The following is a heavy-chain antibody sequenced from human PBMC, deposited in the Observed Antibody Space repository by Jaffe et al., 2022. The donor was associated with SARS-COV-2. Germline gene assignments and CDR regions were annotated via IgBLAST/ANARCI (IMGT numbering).Heavy chain of an antibody. J-gene: IGHJ3*01. D-gene: IGHD1-26*01. CDR2: IGGSGDAT. CDR1: GFSFSNYA. Sequence: EVQLVESGGSLIQPGGSLRLSCAASGFSFSNYAMKWVRQAPGRGLEWVSAIGGSGDATYYADSVKGRFTISRDNSKTTVYLQMNSLTAEDTAVYYCAKGTFTAGASAFEVWGQGTMVTVSS. V-gene: IGHV3-23*04. CDR3: AKGTFTAGASAFEV.